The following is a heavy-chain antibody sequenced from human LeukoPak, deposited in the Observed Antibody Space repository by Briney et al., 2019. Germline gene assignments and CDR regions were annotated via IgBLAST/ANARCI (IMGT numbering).Heavy chain of an antibody. J-gene: IGHJ3*02. Sequence: PSETLSLTCTVSGGSISPYYWSWIRQPPGKGLEWIGYISYIGSTNYNPSLKSRVTISIDTSKNQFSLKLTSVTAADTAVYYCARDLVTVTKGFDIWGQGTMVSISS. V-gene: IGHV4-59*01. CDR3: ARDLVTVTKGFDI. D-gene: IGHD4-17*01. CDR1: GGSISPYY. CDR2: ISYIGST.